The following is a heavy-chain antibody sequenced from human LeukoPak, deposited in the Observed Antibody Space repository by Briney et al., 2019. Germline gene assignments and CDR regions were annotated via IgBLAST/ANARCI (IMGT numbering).Heavy chain of an antibody. J-gene: IGHJ5*02. Sequence: GGSLRLSCAASGFTFSNYWMSWVRQAPGKGLEWVANMKYDGSEKYYVDSVRGRFTISRDNAENSLFLQMNSLRAGDTAVYYCARAGDSGNLAWGQGTLVTVSS. V-gene: IGHV3-7*05. CDR3: ARAGDSGNLA. CDR2: MKYDGSEK. CDR1: GFTFSNYW. D-gene: IGHD1-26*01.